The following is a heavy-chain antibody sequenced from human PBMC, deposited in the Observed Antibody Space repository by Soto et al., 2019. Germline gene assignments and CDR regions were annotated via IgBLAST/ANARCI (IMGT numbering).Heavy chain of an antibody. CDR3: ADLFAGFDI. V-gene: IGHV3-74*01. Sequence: VPVVESGGDLVQPGGSLRLSCVGSGFTFSSHWMHWVRQAPGKGLVWVAHITHDGSSATYADSVKGRFTISRDNAKNTLYLQMNTLRFEDTAVYYCADLFAGFDIWGQGTMVTVSS. CDR2: ITHDGSSA. J-gene: IGHJ3*02. CDR1: GFTFSSHW. D-gene: IGHD3-10*02.